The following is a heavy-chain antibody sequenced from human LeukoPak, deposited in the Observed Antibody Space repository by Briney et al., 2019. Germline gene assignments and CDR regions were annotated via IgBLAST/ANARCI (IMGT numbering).Heavy chain of an antibody. CDR3: AKDHNYGSGRGNWFDP. Sequence: GGSLRLSCTASGFTFGDYAMSWVRQAPGKGLEWVSVISGSGGSTYYADSVKGRFTISRDNSKNTLYLQMNSLRAEDTAVYYCAKDHNYGSGRGNWFDPWGQGTLVTVSS. CDR2: ISGSGGST. D-gene: IGHD3-10*01. V-gene: IGHV3-23*01. J-gene: IGHJ5*02. CDR1: GFTFGDYA.